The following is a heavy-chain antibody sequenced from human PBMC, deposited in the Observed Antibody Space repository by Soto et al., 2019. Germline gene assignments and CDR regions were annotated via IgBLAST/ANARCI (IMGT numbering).Heavy chain of an antibody. CDR2: ISGSGGST. V-gene: IGHV3-23*01. D-gene: IGHD3-9*01. J-gene: IGHJ6*02. Sequence: GGSLRLTCSASGFTFSSYAMSWVRQAPGKGMEWVSAISGSGGSTYYADSVKGRFTISRENSKNTLYLQMNSLRAEDTAVYYCAKDSMLTGYYFSYYGMDVWGQGITVTVSS. CDR1: GFTFSSYA. CDR3: AKDSMLTGYYFSYYGMDV.